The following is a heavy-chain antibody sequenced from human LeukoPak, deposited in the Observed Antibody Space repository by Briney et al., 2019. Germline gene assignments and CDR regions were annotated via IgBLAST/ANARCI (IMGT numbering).Heavy chain of an antibody. CDR3: AKLPYFAYFDY. Sequence: GGSLRLSCAASGFTFTRYAMNWVRQAPGKGLEWVSAISGSGFSTYYADSVKGRFTISRDNSKNTLYLQMNSLRAEDTAVYHCAKLPYFAYFDYWGQGTLVSVSS. D-gene: IGHD3-9*01. CDR1: GFTFTRYA. V-gene: IGHV3-23*01. J-gene: IGHJ4*02. CDR2: ISGSGFST.